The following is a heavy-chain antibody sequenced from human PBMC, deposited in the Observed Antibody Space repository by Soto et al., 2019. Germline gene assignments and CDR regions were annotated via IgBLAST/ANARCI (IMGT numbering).Heavy chain of an antibody. V-gene: IGHV4-31*03. CDR2: IYFSTRT. CDR3: ARLDPRPRCLDL. D-gene: IGHD2-2*03. Sequence: SETLSLTCTVSGGSSSSGGYYWSWIRQHPGKGLESTGYIYFSTRTYYNPTLRSRVTISVDTSKNQFSLKLSSVTAEATAVYYCARLDPRPRCLDLCGLGTLVTVSS. J-gene: IGHJ5*02. CDR1: GGSSSSGGYY.